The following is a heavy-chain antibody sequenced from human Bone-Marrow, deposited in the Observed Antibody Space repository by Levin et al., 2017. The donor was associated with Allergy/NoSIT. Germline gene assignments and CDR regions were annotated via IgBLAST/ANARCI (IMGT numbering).Heavy chain of an antibody. Sequence: GESLKISCAASGFTFNSYAMHWVRQAPGKGLEWVAVISYDGRDDYYADSVRGRFTISRDNAKKSLYLQMRRLRAEDTAVYYCVRDGGLIDYWGRGTQVTVSS. J-gene: IGHJ4*02. CDR2: ISYDGRDD. CDR3: VRDGGLIDY. D-gene: IGHD2-15*01. CDR1: GFTFNSYA. V-gene: IGHV3-30*04.